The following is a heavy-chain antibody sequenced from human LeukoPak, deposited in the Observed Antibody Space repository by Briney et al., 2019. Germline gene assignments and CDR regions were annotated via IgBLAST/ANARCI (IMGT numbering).Heavy chain of an antibody. V-gene: IGHV3-74*01. CDR3: TRDLMDYDVSTGLNHYYMDV. CDR2: INGDGRNI. CDR1: GFTFSSYW. J-gene: IGHJ6*02. D-gene: IGHD3-9*01. Sequence: GGSLRLSCVASGFTFSSYWMHWVRQDPRKGLVWVSRINGDGRNINYADSVRGRFTISRDNAKNTLYLQMNTLRVEDTAVYYCTRDLMDYDVSTGLNHYYMDVWGQGTTVTVSS.